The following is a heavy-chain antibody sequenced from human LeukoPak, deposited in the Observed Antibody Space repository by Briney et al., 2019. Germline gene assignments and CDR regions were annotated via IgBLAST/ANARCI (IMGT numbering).Heavy chain of an antibody. CDR2: LHYSGDT. Sequence: PSETLTLTCTVSGGSLSTNSFHWGWIRQPPGKGLEWIGSLHYSGDTYYSPSLQSRVTISGDTSKNQVSLKLTSVTAADTAFYYWASDNHWGEDTLDTVSS. CDR1: GGSLSTNSFH. J-gene: IGHJ1*01. D-gene: IGHD1-14*01. CDR3: ASDNH. V-gene: IGHV4-39*01.